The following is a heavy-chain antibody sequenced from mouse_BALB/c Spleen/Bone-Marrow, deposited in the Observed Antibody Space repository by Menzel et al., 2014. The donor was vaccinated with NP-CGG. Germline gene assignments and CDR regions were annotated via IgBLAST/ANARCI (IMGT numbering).Heavy chain of an antibody. D-gene: IGHD1-2*01. Sequence: DVMLVESGGGLVQPGGSLKLSCAASGFDFSTFWMNWVRQAPGKGLEWIGEINPDRSTINYAPSLKDKFIISRDNAKNTLYLLMSRVRSEDTALYYCARLHYYGYGAYWGQGTLVTVSA. CDR2: INPDRSTI. J-gene: IGHJ3*01. V-gene: IGHV4-1*02. CDR3: ARLHYYGYGAY. CDR1: GFDFSTFW.